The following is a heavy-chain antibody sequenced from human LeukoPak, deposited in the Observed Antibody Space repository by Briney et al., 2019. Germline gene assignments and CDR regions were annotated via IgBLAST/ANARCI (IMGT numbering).Heavy chain of an antibody. Sequence: GRSLRLSCAASGFTFSSYGMHWVRQAPGKGPEWVAVISYDGSNKYYADSVKGRFTISRDNSKNTLYLQMNSLRAEDTAVYYCAKDRNFDYWGQGTLVTVSS. CDR3: AKDRNFDY. V-gene: IGHV3-30*18. J-gene: IGHJ4*02. CDR2: ISYDGSNK. CDR1: GFTFSSYG.